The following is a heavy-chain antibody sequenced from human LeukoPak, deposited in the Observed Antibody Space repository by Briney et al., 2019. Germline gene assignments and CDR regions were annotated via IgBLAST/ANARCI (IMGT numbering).Heavy chain of an antibody. J-gene: IGHJ4*02. V-gene: IGHV1-69*13. D-gene: IGHD4-11*01. CDR1: GYTFTSYA. CDR2: IIPIFGTA. CDR3: ATSLSDSNYFDY. Sequence: ASVKVSCKASGYTFTSYAMHWVRQAPGQRLEWMGWIIPIFGTANYAQKFQGRVTITADESTSTAYMELSSLRSEDTAVYYCATSLSDSNYFDYWGQGTLVTVSS.